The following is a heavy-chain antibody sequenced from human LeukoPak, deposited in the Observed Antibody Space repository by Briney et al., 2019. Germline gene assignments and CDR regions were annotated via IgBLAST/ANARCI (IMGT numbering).Heavy chain of an antibody. CDR1: GYTFTGYY. V-gene: IGHV1-2*02. J-gene: IGHJ4*02. D-gene: IGHD6-13*01. CDR2: INPNNGGT. Sequence: GASVKVSCKASGYTFTGYYMDWVRQAPGQGLEWMGWINPNNGGTNYAQKFQGRVTMTRDTSISTAYMEVSRLTSDDTAVYYCASRPGVSAGPLDYWGQGTLVTVSS. CDR3: ASRPGVSAGPLDY.